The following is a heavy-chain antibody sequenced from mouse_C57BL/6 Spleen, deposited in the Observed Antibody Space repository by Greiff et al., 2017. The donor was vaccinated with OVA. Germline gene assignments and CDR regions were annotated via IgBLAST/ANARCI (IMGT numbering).Heavy chain of an antibody. V-gene: IGHV1-62-2*01. CDR2: FYPGGGCT. J-gene: IGHJ2*01. CDR1: GYTFTEYS. D-gene: IGHD1-1*01. Sequence: QVQLQQSGAELVKPGASVKLSCKASGYTFTEYSIHWVKQRPGQGLEWIGWFYPGGGCTKYNEKFKDKATLTADKSSSTAYMQFSSLTSEDSAVYSCATHEDSPHYYESRYYDDWGKGTTLTVSS. CDR3: ATHEDSPHYYESRYYDD.